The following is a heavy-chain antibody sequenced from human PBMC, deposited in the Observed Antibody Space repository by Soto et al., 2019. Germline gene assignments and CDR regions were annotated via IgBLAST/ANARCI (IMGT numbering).Heavy chain of an antibody. CDR1: GDSVSSKSAA. Sequence: SQTLSLTCAISGDSVSSKSAAWHWIRQSPSRGLEWLGRTYYRSKWSSNYAVSVKSRITINPDTSKNQFSLQLRSVTAADTAVYYCAREWGGVRYYDSSGYQPPGYYGMDVWGQGTTVTVSS. V-gene: IGHV6-1*01. J-gene: IGHJ6*02. CDR2: TYYRSKWSS. CDR3: AREWGGVRYYDSSGYQPPGYYGMDV. D-gene: IGHD3-22*01.